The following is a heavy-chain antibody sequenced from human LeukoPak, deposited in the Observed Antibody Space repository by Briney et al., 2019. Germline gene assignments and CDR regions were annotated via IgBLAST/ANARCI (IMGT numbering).Heavy chain of an antibody. D-gene: IGHD2-15*01. Sequence: ASVKVSCKASGGTFSSYVISRVRQAPGQGLEWMGGIIPIFGTANYALKFQGRVTITADESTSTAYMELSSLRSEDTAVYYCARANCSGGSCYSEYYYGMDVWGKGTTVTVSS. CDR3: ARANCSGGSCYSEYYYGMDV. CDR1: GGTFSSYV. CDR2: IIPIFGTA. V-gene: IGHV1-69*13. J-gene: IGHJ6*04.